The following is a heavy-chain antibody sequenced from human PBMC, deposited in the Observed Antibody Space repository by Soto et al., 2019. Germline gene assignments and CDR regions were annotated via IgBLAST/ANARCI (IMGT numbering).Heavy chain of an antibody. V-gene: IGHV1-46*01. J-gene: IGHJ4*02. CDR3: ARQFVDSSSFDS. D-gene: IGHD6-6*01. CDR2: INPSGGIT. CDR1: GYPFTFYS. Sequence: QVQLVQSGAEVKKPGASVKVSCKASGYPFTFYSMHWVRQAPGQGLEGMGIINPSGGITTYPQKFQGRVTMTRDPSTSIVYMELSSLRSEDTAVYYCARQFVDSSSFDSWGQGTLVAVSS.